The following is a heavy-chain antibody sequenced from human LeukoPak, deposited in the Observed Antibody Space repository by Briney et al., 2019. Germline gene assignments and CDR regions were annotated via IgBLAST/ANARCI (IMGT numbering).Heavy chain of an antibody. D-gene: IGHD3-10*01. J-gene: IGHJ5*02. Sequence: PSETLSLTCAVYGGSFSGYYWSWIRQPPGKGLEWMGEINHSGSTNYNPSLQSRVTISVDTSKNQFSLKLSSVTAADTAVYYCARGSRYGSGSSKWFDPWGQGTLVTVSS. CDR2: INHSGST. CDR3: ARGSRYGSGSSKWFDP. V-gene: IGHV4-34*01. CDR1: GGSFSGYY.